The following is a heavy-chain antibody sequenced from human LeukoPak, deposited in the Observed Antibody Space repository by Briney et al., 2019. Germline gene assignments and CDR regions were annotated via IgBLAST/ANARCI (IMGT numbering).Heavy chain of an antibody. CDR1: RYTFTSYY. Sequence: GASVKVSCKASRYTFTSYYMHWVRQAPGQGLEWMGIINPSGGSTNYAQKFQGRVTMTRDTSTSTVHMELSSLRSEDTAVYYCARDFAYGSGSTHFDHWGQGTLVTVSS. D-gene: IGHD3-10*01. CDR3: ARDFAYGSGSTHFDH. V-gene: IGHV1-46*01. J-gene: IGHJ4*02. CDR2: INPSGGST.